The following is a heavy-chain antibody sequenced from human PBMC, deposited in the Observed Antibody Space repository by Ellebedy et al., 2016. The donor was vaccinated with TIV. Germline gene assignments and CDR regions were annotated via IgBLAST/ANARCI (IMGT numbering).Heavy chain of an antibody. CDR2: IYHSGSV. J-gene: IGHJ4*02. Sequence: MPSETLSLTCSVSGYSISSGNYWGWIRQPPGKGLKWIGSIYHSGSVYYNPSLKSRVTISADTSKNQFSLRLSSVIAADTAVYYCATGMIDSLDYWGQGTLVTVSS. CDR1: GYSISSGNY. D-gene: IGHD3-22*01. V-gene: IGHV4-38-2*02. CDR3: ATGMIDSLDY.